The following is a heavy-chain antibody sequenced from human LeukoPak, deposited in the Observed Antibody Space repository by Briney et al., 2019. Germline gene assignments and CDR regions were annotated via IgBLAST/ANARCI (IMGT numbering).Heavy chain of an antibody. CDR1: GYTFTSYG. J-gene: IGHJ6*03. V-gene: IGHV1-46*01. CDR2: INPSGGTT. D-gene: IGHD3-10*01. Sequence: ASVKVSCKASGYTFTSYGISWVRQAPGQGLEWMGIINPSGGTTSYAQKFQGRVSMTSDTSISTAYMELSRLRSDDTAVYYCARDYGSGSYLYYYYMDVWGKGTTVTISS. CDR3: ARDYGSGSYLYYYYMDV.